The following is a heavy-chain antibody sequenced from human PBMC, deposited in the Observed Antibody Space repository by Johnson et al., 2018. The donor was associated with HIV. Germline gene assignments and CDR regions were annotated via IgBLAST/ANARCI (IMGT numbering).Heavy chain of an antibody. D-gene: IGHD4-11*01. Sequence: GVVQPGRSLRLSCAASGFTFRSYAMHWVRQAPGKGLEWVAVISYDGSNKYYADSVKGRFTISRDNSKNTLYLQMNSLRAEDTAVYYCARADSGYSNYEAFDIWGQGTMVTVSS. CDR3: ARADSGYSNYEAFDI. V-gene: IGHV3-30-3*01. J-gene: IGHJ3*02. CDR1: GFTFRSYA. CDR2: ISYDGSNK.